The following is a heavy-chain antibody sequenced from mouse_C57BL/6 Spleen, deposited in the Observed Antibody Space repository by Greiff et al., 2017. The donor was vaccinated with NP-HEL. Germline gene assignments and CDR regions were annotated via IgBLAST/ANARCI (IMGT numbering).Heavy chain of an antibody. D-gene: IGHD1-1*01. CDR2: IYPGSGST. CDR1: GYTFTSYW. V-gene: IGHV1-55*01. CDR3: ARKDYGYAMDY. Sequence: QVQLQQPGAELVKPGASVKMSCKASGYTFTSYWITWVKQRPGQGLEWIGDIYPGSGSTNYNEKFKSKATLTVDTSASTAYMQLSSLTSEDSAVYYCARKDYGYAMDYWGQGTSVTVSS. J-gene: IGHJ4*01.